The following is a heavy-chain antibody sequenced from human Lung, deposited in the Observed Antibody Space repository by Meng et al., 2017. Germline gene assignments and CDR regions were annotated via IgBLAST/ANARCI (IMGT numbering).Heavy chain of an antibody. Sequence: LAEGGAGLLKPSETLSLTCFVSCGSLSDYYWSWIRQPPGKGLEWIGEINHSGSTTYNPSLESRATISVDPSQNNLSLKLSSVTAADSAVYYCARGPTTMAHDFDYWGQGTLVTVSS. CDR3: ARGPTTMAHDFDY. CDR1: CGSLSDYY. J-gene: IGHJ4*02. CDR2: INHSGST. V-gene: IGHV4-34*01. D-gene: IGHD5-24*01.